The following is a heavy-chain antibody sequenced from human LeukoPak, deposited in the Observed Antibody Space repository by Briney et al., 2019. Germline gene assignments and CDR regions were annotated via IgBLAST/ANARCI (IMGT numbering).Heavy chain of an antibody. CDR2: ISWNSGSI. V-gene: IGHV3-9*03. D-gene: IGHD1-20*01. Sequence: GGSLRLSCAASGFTFDDYAMHWVRQAPGKGLEWVSGISWNSGSIGYADSVKGRFTISRDNAKNSLYLQMNSLRAEDMALYYCVKGSLGSITGTGGAFDIWGQGTMVTVSS. CDR3: VKGSLGSITGTGGAFDI. J-gene: IGHJ3*02. CDR1: GFTFDDYA.